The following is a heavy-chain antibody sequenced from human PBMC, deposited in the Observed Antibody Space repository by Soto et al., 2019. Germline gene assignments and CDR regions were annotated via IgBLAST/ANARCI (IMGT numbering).Heavy chain of an antibody. CDR1: GGSISSSRYY. CDR3: ARGVADYYYYYMDV. D-gene: IGHD3-3*01. V-gene: IGHV4-39*01. Sequence: SETLSLTCTVSGGSISSSRYYWGWIRQPPGKGLEWIGSIYYSGSTYYNPSLKSRVTISVDTSKNQFSLKLSSVTAADTAVYYCARGVADYYYYYMDVWGKGTTLTVSS. J-gene: IGHJ6*03. CDR2: IYYSGST.